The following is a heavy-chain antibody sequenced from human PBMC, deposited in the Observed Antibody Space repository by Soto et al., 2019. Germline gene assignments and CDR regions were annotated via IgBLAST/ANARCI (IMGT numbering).Heavy chain of an antibody. CDR3: ARRGADSGYGMDV. D-gene: IGHD2-15*01. Sequence: SVKVSCKASGGTFSSYAISWVRQAPGQGLEWMGGIIPIFGTAKYAQKFQGRVTITADESTSTAYMELSSLRSEDTATYYCARRGADSGYGMDVWGQGTTVTVSS. V-gene: IGHV1-69*13. CDR2: IIPIFGTA. J-gene: IGHJ6*02. CDR1: GGTFSSYA.